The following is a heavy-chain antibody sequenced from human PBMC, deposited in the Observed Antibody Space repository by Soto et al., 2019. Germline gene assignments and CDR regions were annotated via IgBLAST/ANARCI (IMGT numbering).Heavy chain of an antibody. CDR1: GFTFSSYA. D-gene: IGHD1-26*01. CDR2: ISYDGSNK. CDR3: AKSGSNTNYYFDY. V-gene: IGHV3-30-3*01. J-gene: IGHJ4*02. Sequence: PGGSLRLSCAASGFTFSSYAMHWVRQAPGKGLEWVAVISYDGSNKYYADSVKGRFTISRDNSKNTLYLQMNSLRAGDTAVYYCAKSGSNTNYYFDYWGQGTLVTVSS.